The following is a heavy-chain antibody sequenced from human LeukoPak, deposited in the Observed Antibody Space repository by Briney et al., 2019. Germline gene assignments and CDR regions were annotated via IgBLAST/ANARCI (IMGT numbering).Heavy chain of an antibody. CDR1: GGSFSGYY. D-gene: IGHD6-19*01. CDR3: ARGFNSSGWYYGKYYFDY. CDR2: INHSGST. V-gene: IGHV4-34*01. Sequence: SETLSLTCAVYGGSFSGYYWSWIRQPPGKGLEWIGEINHSGSTNYNPSLKSRVTISVDTSKNQFSLKLSSVTAADTAVYYCARGFNSSGWYYGKYYFDYWGQGTLVTASS. J-gene: IGHJ4*02.